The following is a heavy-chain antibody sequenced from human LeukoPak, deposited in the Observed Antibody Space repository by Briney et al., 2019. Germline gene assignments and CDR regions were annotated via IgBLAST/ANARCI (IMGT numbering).Heavy chain of an antibody. V-gene: IGHV4-59*01. J-gene: IGHJ5*02. CDR2: IYYSGST. D-gene: IGHD3-10*01. Sequence: SETLSLTCTVSGGSISSYYWSWIRQPPGKGLEWIGYIYYSGSTNYKPSLKSRVTISVDTSKNQFSLKLSSVTAADTAVYYCARGGHYGSGNDFRFDPWGQGTQVTVSS. CDR3: ARGGHYGSGNDFRFDP. CDR1: GGSISSYY.